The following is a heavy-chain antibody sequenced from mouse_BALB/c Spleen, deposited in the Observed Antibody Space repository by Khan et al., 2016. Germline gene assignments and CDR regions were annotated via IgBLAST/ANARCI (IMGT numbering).Heavy chain of an antibody. J-gene: IGHJ4*01. Sequence: GQMQQSGAELMKPGASVKISCKATGYTFSNYWIEWVKQRPGHGLEWIGDILPGNANSNYNENLKGKATLTADTSSNTAYMQLSSLTSEDSAVYYCARAWYSMDYWGQGTSVTVSS. V-gene: IGHV1-9*01. CDR3: ARAWYSMDY. CDR1: GYTFSNYW. CDR2: ILPGNANS.